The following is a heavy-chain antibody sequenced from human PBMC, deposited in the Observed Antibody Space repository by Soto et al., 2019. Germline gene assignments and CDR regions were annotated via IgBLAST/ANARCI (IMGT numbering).Heavy chain of an antibody. V-gene: IGHV3-33*01. CDR2: IWSDGNNK. J-gene: IGHJ6*02. CDR1: GFTFSSYG. CDR3: SRGGYCSSTSCRYYYYYGMDV. D-gene: IGHD2-2*01. Sequence: QVQLVESGGGVVQPGRSLRLSCAASGFTFSSYGMHWVRQAPGKGLEWVAVIWSDGNNKYYADSVKGRFTISRDNSKNTLYLQMNSLRVEDTALYFCSRGGYCSSTSCRYYYYYGMDVWGQGTTVTVSS.